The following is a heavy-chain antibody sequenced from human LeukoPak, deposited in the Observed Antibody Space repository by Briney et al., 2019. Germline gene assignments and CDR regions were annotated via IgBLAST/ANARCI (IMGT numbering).Heavy chain of an antibody. CDR1: GYTFTSYG. V-gene: IGHV1-18*01. CDR2: ISAYNGNT. CDR3: ARDIYYDSSGYYYYYYGMDV. Sequence: GASVKVSCTASGYTFTSYGISWVRQAPGQGLEWMGWISAYNGNTNYAQKLQGRVTMTTDTSTSTAYMELRSLRSDDTAVYYCARDIYYDSSGYYYYYYGMDVWGQGTTVTVSS. J-gene: IGHJ6*02. D-gene: IGHD3-22*01.